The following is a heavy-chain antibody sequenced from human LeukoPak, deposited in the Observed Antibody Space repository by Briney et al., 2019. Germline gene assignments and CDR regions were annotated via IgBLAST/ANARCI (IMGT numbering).Heavy chain of an antibody. CDR1: GFTFSSYS. J-gene: IGHJ4*02. V-gene: IGHV3-48*04. CDR3: ARGGRLVGETRFFDY. Sequence: PGGSLRLSCTASGFTFSSYSMNWVRQAPGKGLEWLSYITSSSSSIFYADSVQGRFTISRDNAKNSLYLQMNSLRPEDTAVYYCARGGRLVGETRFFDYWGQGTLVTVSS. D-gene: IGHD3-16*01. CDR2: ITSSSSSI.